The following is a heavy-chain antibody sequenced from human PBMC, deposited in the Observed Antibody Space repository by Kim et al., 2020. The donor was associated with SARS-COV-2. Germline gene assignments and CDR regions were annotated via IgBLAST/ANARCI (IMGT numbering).Heavy chain of an antibody. J-gene: IGHJ6*02. CDR3: AREVWQQVALDNYYYGLDL. V-gene: IGHV6-1*01. D-gene: IGHD6-13*01. Sequence: SQTLSLTCAISGGSVSSNSAAWNWIRQSPSRGLEWLGRTYYRSKWYNDYAVSVKSRATINPDTSKNQFSLQLKSVTPEDTAVYYCAREVWQQVALDNYYYGLDLWGQGTTVTVSS. CDR2: TYYRSKWYN. CDR1: GGSVSSNSAA.